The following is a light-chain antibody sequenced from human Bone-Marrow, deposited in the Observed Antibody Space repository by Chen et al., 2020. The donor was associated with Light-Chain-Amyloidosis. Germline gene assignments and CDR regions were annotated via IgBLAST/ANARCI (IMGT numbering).Light chain of an antibody. J-gene: IGKJ3*01. Sequence: DTVMTHSPPSLSVTPGEPASISCRSSQSLLHSNGYYYLDWYLQKPGQSPQLLIYLGSNRATGVPDRFSGSGSGTDFTLRISRVEAENVGIYYCMQSVQTPFTVGPGTKVDIK. CDR2: LGS. CDR1: QSLLHSNGYYY. V-gene: IGKV2-28*01. CDR3: MQSVQTPFT.